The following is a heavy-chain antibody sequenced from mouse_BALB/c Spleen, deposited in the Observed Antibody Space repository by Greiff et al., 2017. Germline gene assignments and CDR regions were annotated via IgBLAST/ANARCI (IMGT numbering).Heavy chain of an antibody. D-gene: IGHD1-1*01. CDR2: IDPANGNT. V-gene: IGHV14-3*02. J-gene: IGHJ4*01. CDR1: GFNIKDTY. CDR3: AQVLLQRAMDY. Sequence: VQLKESGAELVKPGASVKLSCTASGFNIKDTYMHWVKQRPEQGLEWIGRIDPANGNTKYDPKFQGKATITADTSSNTAYLQLSSLTAEDTAVYYCAQVLLQRAMDYWGQGTSVTVSS.